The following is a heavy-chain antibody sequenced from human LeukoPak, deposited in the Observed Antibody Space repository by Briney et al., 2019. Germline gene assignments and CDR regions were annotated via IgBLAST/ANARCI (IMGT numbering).Heavy chain of an antibody. V-gene: IGHV5-51*01. CDR2: IYPGDSDT. Sequence: GESLKISCKGSGYSFSSYRIGWVRQMPGKGLEWVGTIYPGDSDTRYSPSFQGQVTISADKSISTAYLQWSSLKASDTAMYYCARHEAYCSSTSCYPNWFDPWGQGTLVTVSS. CDR1: GYSFSSYR. J-gene: IGHJ5*02. CDR3: ARHEAYCSSTSCYPNWFDP. D-gene: IGHD2-2*01.